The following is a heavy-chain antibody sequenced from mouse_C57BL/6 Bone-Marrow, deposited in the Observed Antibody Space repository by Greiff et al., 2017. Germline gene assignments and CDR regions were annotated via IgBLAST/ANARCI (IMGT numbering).Heavy chain of an antibody. CDR3: ARGGGNYNYCAMDY. D-gene: IGHD2-1*01. CDR2: ISSGSSTI. CDR1: GFTFSDYG. J-gene: IGHJ4*01. V-gene: IGHV5-17*01. Sequence: EVQGVESGGGLVKPGGSLKLSCAASGFTFSDYGMHWVRQAPEKGLEWVAYISSGSSTIYYADTVKGRFTISRDNAESSLFLQMTSLRSEDTAMYYCARGGGNYNYCAMDYWGQGTSVTVSS.